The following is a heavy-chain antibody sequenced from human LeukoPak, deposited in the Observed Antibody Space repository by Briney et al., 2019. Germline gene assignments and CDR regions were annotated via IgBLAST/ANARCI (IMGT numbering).Heavy chain of an antibody. CDR1: GFTFRSYW. Sequence: PGGALRLSCAASGFTFRSYWMHGVRQAPGKGRVGVSRIKSDGSSTSYADSVKGRFTISRDDAKNTLYLQMNSLRAEDTAVYYCARAYNAHFDYWGQGALVTVSS. CDR2: IKSDGSST. CDR3: ARAYNAHFDY. V-gene: IGHV3-74*01. J-gene: IGHJ4*02. D-gene: IGHD1-1*01.